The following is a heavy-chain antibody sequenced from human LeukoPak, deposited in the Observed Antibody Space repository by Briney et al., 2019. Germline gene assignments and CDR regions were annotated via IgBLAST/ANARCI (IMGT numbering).Heavy chain of an antibody. CDR3: SRGRSYGFDFDS. V-gene: IGHV4-61*01. Sequence: PSETLSLTCDVSGVSINTCCYYWTWIRQPPGKGLEWIGYKYYSGSTRYNSSLRSRLTISLDSSKNQFSLRLTSVTAADTAVYYCSRGRSYGFDFDSWGPGTLVIVSS. D-gene: IGHD5-18*01. CDR1: GVSINTCCYY. J-gene: IGHJ4*02. CDR2: KYYSGST.